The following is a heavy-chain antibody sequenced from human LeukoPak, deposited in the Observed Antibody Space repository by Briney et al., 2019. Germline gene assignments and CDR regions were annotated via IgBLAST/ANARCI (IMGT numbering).Heavy chain of an antibody. V-gene: IGHV4-34*01. CDR1: GGSISSYY. D-gene: IGHD3-10*01. CDR3: ARGEAVVRLLDY. CDR2: INHSGST. J-gene: IGHJ4*02. Sequence: SETLSLTCTVSGGSISSYYWSWIRQPPGKGLEWIGEINHSGSTNYNPSLKSRVTISVDTSKNQFPLKLSSVTAADTAVYYCARGEAVVRLLDYWGQGTLVTVSS.